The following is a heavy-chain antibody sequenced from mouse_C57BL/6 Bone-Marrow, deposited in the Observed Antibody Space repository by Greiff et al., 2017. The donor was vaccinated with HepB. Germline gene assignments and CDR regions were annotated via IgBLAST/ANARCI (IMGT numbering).Heavy chain of an antibody. Sequence: VHVKQSGPVLVKPGASVKMSCKASGYTFTDYYMNWVKQSHGKSLEWIGVINPYNGGTSYNQKFKGKATLTVDKSSSTAYMELNSLTSEDSAVYYCARGYGYSFAYWGQGTRVTVSA. CDR3: ARGYGYSFAY. V-gene: IGHV1-19*01. J-gene: IGHJ3*01. CDR2: INPYNGGT. CDR1: GYTFTDYY. D-gene: IGHD2-2*01.